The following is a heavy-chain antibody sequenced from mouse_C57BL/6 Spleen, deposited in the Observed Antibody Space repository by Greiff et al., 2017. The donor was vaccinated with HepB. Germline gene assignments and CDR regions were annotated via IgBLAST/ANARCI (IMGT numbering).Heavy chain of an antibody. Sequence: EVQLQQSGPELVKPGASVKISCKASGYSFTGYYMNWVKQSPEKSLEWIGEINPSTGGTTYNQKFKAKATLTVDKSSSTAYMQLKSLTSEDSAVYYCATYPPFAYWGQGTLVTVSA. V-gene: IGHV1-42*01. CDR3: ATYPPFAY. CDR1: GYSFTGYY. J-gene: IGHJ3*01. CDR2: INPSTGGT.